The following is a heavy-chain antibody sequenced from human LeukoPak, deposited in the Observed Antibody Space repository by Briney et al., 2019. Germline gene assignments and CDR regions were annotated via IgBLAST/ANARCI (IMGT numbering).Heavy chain of an antibody. CDR3: AKTLAAAGTDFDY. CDR1: GFTFSSYA. CDR2: ISYDGSNK. D-gene: IGHD6-13*01. Sequence: GGSLRLSCAASGFTFSSYAMHWVRQAPGKGLEWVAVISYDGSNKYYADSVKGRFTISRDNSKDTLYLQMNSLRAEDTAVYYCAKTLAAAGTDFDYWGQGTLVTVSS. J-gene: IGHJ4*02. V-gene: IGHV3-30-3*02.